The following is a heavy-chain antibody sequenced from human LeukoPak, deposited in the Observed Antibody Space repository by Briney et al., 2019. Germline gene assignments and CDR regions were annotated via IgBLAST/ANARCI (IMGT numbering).Heavy chain of an antibody. V-gene: IGHV3-9*01. J-gene: IGHJ4*02. CDR1: GFTFDDYA. Sequence: GGSLRLSCAASGFTFDDYAMHWVRQAPGKGLEGVSGISWNSGSIGYADSVKGRFTISRDNAKNSLYLQMNSLRAEDTALYYCAKDTSGYDFRLFDYWGQGTLVTVSS. D-gene: IGHD5-12*01. CDR3: AKDTSGYDFRLFDY. CDR2: ISWNSGSI.